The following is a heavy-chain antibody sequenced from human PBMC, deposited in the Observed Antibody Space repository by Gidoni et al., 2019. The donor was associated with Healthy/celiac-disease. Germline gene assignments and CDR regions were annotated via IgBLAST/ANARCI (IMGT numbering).Heavy chain of an antibody. J-gene: IGHJ4*02. V-gene: IGHV4-31*03. D-gene: IGHD3-10*01. CDR1: GGSISSGCYY. Sequence: QVQLQESCPGLVKPSQTLSLTCTVSGGSISSGCYYWSWIRQHPGKGLEWIGYIYYSGSNYYNPSLKSRVTISVDTSKTQFSLKLSSVTAADTAVYYCAAMVRGVIVLFDYWGQGTLVTVSS. CDR2: IYYSGSN. CDR3: AAMVRGVIVLFDY.